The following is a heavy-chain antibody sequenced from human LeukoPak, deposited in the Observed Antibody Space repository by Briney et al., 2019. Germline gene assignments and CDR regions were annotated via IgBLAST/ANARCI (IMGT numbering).Heavy chain of an antibody. J-gene: IGHJ6*02. CDR1: GGSFSGYY. Sequence: SETLSLTCAVYGGSFSGYYWSWIRQPPGKGLEWIGEINHSGSTNYNPSLKSRVTISVDTSKNQFSLKLSSVTAADTAVYYCARENYYGSGSYYPCYYYGMDVWGQGTTVTVSS. CDR2: INHSGST. D-gene: IGHD3-10*01. V-gene: IGHV4-34*01. CDR3: ARENYYGSGSYYPCYYYGMDV.